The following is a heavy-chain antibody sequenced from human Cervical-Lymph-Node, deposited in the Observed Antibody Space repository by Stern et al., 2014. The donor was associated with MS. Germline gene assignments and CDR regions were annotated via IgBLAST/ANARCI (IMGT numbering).Heavy chain of an antibody. CDR3: ARDYYVTSGHYYYGMDV. V-gene: IGHV1-46*01. CDR2: INPSGGST. D-gene: IGHD3-22*01. Sequence: QVQLVQSGAEVKKPGASVKVSCKASGYTFTNYYIHWARQAPGQGLEWTGRINPSGGSTSHAQKFQGRVTMTRDTSTSTVYMELSSLRSEDTAVYYCARDYYVTSGHYYYGMDVWGQGTTVTVSS. J-gene: IGHJ6*02. CDR1: GYTFTNYY.